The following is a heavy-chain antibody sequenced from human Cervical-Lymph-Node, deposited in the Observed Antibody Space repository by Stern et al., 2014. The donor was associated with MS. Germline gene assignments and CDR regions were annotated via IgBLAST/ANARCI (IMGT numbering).Heavy chain of an antibody. CDR1: GYMSTTYY. V-gene: IGHV1-46*01. J-gene: IGHJ5*02. CDR2: INPGGST. CDR3: AGVRRNQNWSDT. D-gene: IGHD6-25*01. Sequence: VQLVQSGAEVKKPGASMKISCKASGYMSTTYYMHWVRQAPGQGLEWMGVINPGGSTTYAKKSLGRVSMTSDTSTNTYYMELSSLTFEDTAVYYCAGVRRNQNWSDTWGQGTLVAVSS.